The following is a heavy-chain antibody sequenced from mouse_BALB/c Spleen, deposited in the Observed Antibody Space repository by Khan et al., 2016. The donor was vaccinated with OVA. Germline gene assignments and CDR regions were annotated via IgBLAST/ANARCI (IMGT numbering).Heavy chain of an antibody. CDR3: ARHNYGPFAY. CDR1: GFTFSTYA. V-gene: IGHV5-9-3*01. D-gene: IGHD1-1*01. CDR2: ISSGGDNI. J-gene: IGHJ3*01. Sequence: EVELVESGGDLVKPGGSLKLSCSASGFTFSTYAMSWVRQTPEKRLEWVATISSGGDNIFYPDSVKGRFTISRDNAKNTLYLQMSSLRSEDTAIYYCARHNYGPFAYWGQGTLVTGSA.